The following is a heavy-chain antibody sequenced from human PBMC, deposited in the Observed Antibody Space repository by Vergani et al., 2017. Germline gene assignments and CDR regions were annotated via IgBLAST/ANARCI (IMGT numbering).Heavy chain of an antibody. J-gene: IGHJ6*02. D-gene: IGHD2-21*02. CDR3: ARETDTGSSVSYNYYAMDV. V-gene: IGHV3-11*04. Sequence: QVQLVESGGGLVKLGGSLRLSCAASGFTFSDHYMSWVRQAPGKGLEWISYMSSGDSIYYADSVKGRFTVSRDNTKNTLYLQMNSLRAEDTAVYYCARETDTGSSVSYNYYAMDVWGQGTTVSVSS. CDR2: MSSGDSI. CDR1: GFTFSDHY.